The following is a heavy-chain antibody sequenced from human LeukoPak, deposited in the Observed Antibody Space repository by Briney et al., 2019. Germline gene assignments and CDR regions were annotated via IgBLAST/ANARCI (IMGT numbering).Heavy chain of an antibody. CDR2: INAGNGNT. Sequence: ASVKVSRKASGYTFTSYAMHWVRQAPGQRLEWMGWINAGNGNTKYSQKFQGRVTITRDTSASTAYMELSSLRSEDTAVYYCARGTSSWGEYFQHWGQGTLVTVSS. D-gene: IGHD6-13*01. J-gene: IGHJ1*01. CDR1: GYTFTSYA. V-gene: IGHV1-3*01. CDR3: ARGTSSWGEYFQH.